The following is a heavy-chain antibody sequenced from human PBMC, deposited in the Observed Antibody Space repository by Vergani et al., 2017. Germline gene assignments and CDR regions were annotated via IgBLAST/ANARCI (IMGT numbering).Heavy chain of an antibody. CDR2: IYYSGRT. CDR3: ARDVVVPAAMGGMDV. J-gene: IGHJ6*02. D-gene: IGHD2-2*01. V-gene: IGHV4-31*03. CDR1: GGSISSGGYY. Sequence: QVQLQESGPGLVKPSQTLSLTCTVSGGSISSGGYYWSWIRQHPGKGLEWIGYIYYSGRTYYNPSLKSRVTISVDTSKNQFSLKLSSVTAADTAVYYCARDVVVPAAMGGMDVWGQGTTVTVSS.